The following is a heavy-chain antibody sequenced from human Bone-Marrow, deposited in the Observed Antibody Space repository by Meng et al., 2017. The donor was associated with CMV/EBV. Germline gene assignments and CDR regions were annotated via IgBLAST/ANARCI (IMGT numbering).Heavy chain of an antibody. Sequence: ASGKVSCKASGYTFTSYGISWVRQAPGQGLEWMGWISAYNGNTNYAQKLQGRVTMTTDTSTSTAYMELRSLRSDDTAVYYGARDLGAGYGRYDYYDINVFSQGTTVTVSS. CDR2: ISAYNGNT. D-gene: IGHD6-13*01. CDR3: ARDLGAGYGRYDYYDINV. J-gene: IGHJ6*02. CDR1: GYTFTSYG. V-gene: IGHV1-18*01.